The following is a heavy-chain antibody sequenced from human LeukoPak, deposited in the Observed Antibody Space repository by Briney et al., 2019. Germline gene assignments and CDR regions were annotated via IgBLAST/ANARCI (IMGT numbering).Heavy chain of an antibody. CDR1: RFAFSSYS. D-gene: IGHD4-17*01. J-gene: IGHJ3*02. V-gene: IGHV3-21*01. CDR2: MNTNTFI. Sequence: GGSLRLSCVAPRFAFSSYSMIRVRQAPGKGLEWVSSMNTNTFIYYANSVKGRFTISRDNAKNSLYLQMNSLRAEDTAVYYCARVYTDNGDYRDAFDIWGQETMVTVSS. CDR3: ARVYTDNGDYRDAFDI.